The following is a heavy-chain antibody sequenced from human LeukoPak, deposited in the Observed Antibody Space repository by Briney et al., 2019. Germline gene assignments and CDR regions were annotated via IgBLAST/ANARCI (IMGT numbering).Heavy chain of an antibody. V-gene: IGHV3-48*03. CDR1: GFTFSSYE. CDR2: ISSSGSTI. J-gene: IGHJ4*02. Sequence: GGSLRLSCAASGFTFSSYEMNLVRQAPGKGLEWVPYISSSGSTIYYADSVKGRFTISRDNAKNSLYLQMNSLRAEDTAVYYCARAWIPTYFDYWGQGTLVTVSS. D-gene: IGHD5-18*01. CDR3: ARAWIPTYFDY.